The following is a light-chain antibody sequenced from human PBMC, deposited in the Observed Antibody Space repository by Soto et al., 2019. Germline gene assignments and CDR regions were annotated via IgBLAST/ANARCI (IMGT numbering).Light chain of an antibody. CDR2: KAS. V-gene: IGKV1-5*03. CDR3: QHYNSYSEA. Sequence: DIQMTQSPSTLSGSVGDRVTITCRASQTISSWLAWYQQKPGKAPKLLIYKASTLKSGVPSRFSGSGSGTEFTLTISSLRPDDFATYYCQHYNSYSEAFGQRTKVDIK. J-gene: IGKJ1*01. CDR1: QTISSW.